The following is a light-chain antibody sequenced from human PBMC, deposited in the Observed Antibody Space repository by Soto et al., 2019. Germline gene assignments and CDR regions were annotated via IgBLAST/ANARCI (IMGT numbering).Light chain of an antibody. CDR1: SSDVGGYNY. Sequence: QSALTQPPSASGSPGQSVTISCTGTSSDVGGYNYVSWYQQHPGKAPKLIISEVSKRPSGVPDRFSGSKSGNTASLTISGLQAEDEADYYCSSYTTSNTYVFGTGTKVTVL. CDR3: SSYTTSNTYV. CDR2: EVS. J-gene: IGLJ1*01. V-gene: IGLV2-8*01.